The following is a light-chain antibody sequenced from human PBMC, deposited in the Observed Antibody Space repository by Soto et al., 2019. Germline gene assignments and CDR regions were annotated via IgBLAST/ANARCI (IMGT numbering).Light chain of an antibody. J-gene: IGKJ5*01. V-gene: IGKV3-20*01. CDR3: QQYGSSPLT. CDR2: CAS. CDR1: QSVSSSY. Sequence: EIVLTQSPGTLSLSPGERATLSCRASQSVSSSYLAWYQQKPGQAPRLLIYCASSRATGIPDRFSGSGSGTDFTLTISRLEPEDFAVYYCQQYGSSPLTVGQGTRLEIK.